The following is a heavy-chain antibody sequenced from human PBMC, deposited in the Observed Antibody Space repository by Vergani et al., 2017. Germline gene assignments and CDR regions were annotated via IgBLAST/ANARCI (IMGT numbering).Heavy chain of an antibody. V-gene: IGHV3-33*01. J-gene: IGHJ6*03. CDR3: ARSGYCTDGVCYKTYYYYMDG. Sequence: QVQLEESGGGVVQPGRSLRLSCAASGFTLSSHAMHWVRQAPGKGLEWVAFIWYDGSKEYYADSVKGRFTISRDNSKNTLYLQMNSLRDADTAVYYCARSGYCTDGVCYKTYYYYMDGWGKGTAVTVSS. CDR2: IWYDGSKE. D-gene: IGHD2-8*01. CDR1: GFTLSSHA.